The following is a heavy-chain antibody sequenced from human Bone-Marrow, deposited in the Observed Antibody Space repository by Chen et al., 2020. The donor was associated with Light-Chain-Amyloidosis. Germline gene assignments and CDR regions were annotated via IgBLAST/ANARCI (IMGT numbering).Heavy chain of an antibody. D-gene: IGHD2-15*01. CDR2: IIPTFGTA. V-gene: IGHV1-69*01. CDR1: GGTFSSYA. J-gene: IGHJ6*02. Sequence: QVQLVQSGAEVKKPGSSVKVSCKASGGTFSSYAISWVRQAPGQGLEWMGGIIPTFGTANYAQKFQGRVTITADESTSTAYMELSSLRSEDTAVYYCARGAYCSGGSCYSYYYYGMDVWGQGTTVTVSS. CDR3: ARGAYCSGGSCYSYYYYGMDV.